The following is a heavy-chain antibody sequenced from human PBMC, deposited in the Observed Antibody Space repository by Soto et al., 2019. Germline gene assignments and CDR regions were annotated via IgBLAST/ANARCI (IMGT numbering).Heavy chain of an antibody. CDR3: ARESEDLTGKFDY. V-gene: IGHV3-21*06. CDR2: ISRTTNYI. Sequence: SGGSLRLSCAASGFTFTRYSMNWVRQAPGKGLEWVSSISRTTNYIYYGDSMKGRFTISRDNAKNSLYLEMNSLRAEDTAVYYCARESEDLTGKFDYWGQGTLVTVSS. CDR1: GFTFTRYS. J-gene: IGHJ4*02.